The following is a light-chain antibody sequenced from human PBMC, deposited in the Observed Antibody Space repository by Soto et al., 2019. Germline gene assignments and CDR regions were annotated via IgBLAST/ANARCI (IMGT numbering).Light chain of an antibody. V-gene: IGKV3-20*01. J-gene: IGKJ1*01. Sequence: EIVLTQSPGTLSLSPGESATLSCRATQSVSATYLAWYQQKPGQAPRLLIYASSSRATDIPDRFSGSGSGTDFTLAISRLETEEFAVYWCQHYGTSTRTFGQGTKVEIK. CDR1: QSVSATY. CDR3: QHYGTSTRT. CDR2: ASS.